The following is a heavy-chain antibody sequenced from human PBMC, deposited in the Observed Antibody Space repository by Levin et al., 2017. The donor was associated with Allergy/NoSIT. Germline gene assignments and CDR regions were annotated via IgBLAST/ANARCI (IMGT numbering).Heavy chain of an antibody. CDR3: ARDILDGAIFDY. D-gene: IGHD1-26*01. J-gene: IGHJ4*02. CDR1: GGSFSDYF. CDR2: INHRGST. V-gene: IGHV4-34*01. Sequence: SETLSLTCDMYGGSFSDYFWSWIRQSPGKGLEWIGEINHRGSTNYHPSPKSRVSRSLDTSKNQFPLKLSSVTAADTAVYYCARDILDGAIFDYWGQGALVTVSS.